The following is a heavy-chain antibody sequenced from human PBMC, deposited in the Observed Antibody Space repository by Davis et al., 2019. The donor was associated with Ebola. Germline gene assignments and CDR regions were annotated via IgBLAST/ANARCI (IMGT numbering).Heavy chain of an antibody. CDR3: ARGPTRYYFDY. D-gene: IGHD1-1*01. Sequence: MPGGSLRLSCTVSGGSMTTYYWSWIRQPPGKGLEWIGYIYYSGSTNYNPSLESRVTISVDTSKNQFSLKLSSVTAADTAVYYCARGPTRYYFDYWGPGTLVTVSS. CDR1: GGSMTTYY. J-gene: IGHJ4*02. CDR2: IYYSGST. V-gene: IGHV4-59*01.